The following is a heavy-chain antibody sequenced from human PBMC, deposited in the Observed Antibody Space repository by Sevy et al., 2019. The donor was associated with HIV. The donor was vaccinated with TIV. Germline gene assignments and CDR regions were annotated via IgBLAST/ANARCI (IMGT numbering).Heavy chain of an antibody. V-gene: IGHV4-59*11. Sequence: SETLSLTCAISGGSISGHYWGWIRQPPGKGLEWIAYIYDSGSSNYNPSLSGRVTISVDTSKNQSSLRLSSVTAADTAVYYCARGGALTYYDTTGFQNYFDSWGPGTLVTVSS. CDR2: IYDSGSS. J-gene: IGHJ4*02. CDR3: ARGGALTYYDTTGFQNYFDS. CDR1: GGSISGHY. D-gene: IGHD3-22*01.